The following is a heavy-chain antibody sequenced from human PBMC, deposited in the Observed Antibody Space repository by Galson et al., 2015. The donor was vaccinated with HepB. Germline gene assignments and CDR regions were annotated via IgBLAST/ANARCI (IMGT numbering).Heavy chain of an antibody. Sequence: SVKVSCKASGYTFTSYGISWVRQAPGQGLEWMGWISAYNGNTNYAQKLQGRVTMTTDTSTSTAYMELRSLRSDDTAVYYCARELSYGSGSYWGDAFDIWGQGTMVTVSS. V-gene: IGHV1-18*01. D-gene: IGHD3-10*01. CDR2: ISAYNGNT. J-gene: IGHJ3*02. CDR1: GYTFTSYG. CDR3: ARELSYGSGSYWGDAFDI.